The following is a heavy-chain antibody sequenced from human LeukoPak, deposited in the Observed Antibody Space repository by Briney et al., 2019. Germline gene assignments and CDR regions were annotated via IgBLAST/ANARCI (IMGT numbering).Heavy chain of an antibody. CDR2: IYYSGST. V-gene: IGHV4-39*01. Sequence: SETLSLTCTVSGGSISSSSYSWGWIRQPPGKGLEWIGSIYYSGSTYYNPSLKSRVTISVDTSKNQFSLKLSSVTAADTAVYYCARQGAAAGNPYNWFDPWGQGTLVTVSS. D-gene: IGHD6-13*01. J-gene: IGHJ5*02. CDR1: GGSISSSSYS. CDR3: ARQGAAAGNPYNWFDP.